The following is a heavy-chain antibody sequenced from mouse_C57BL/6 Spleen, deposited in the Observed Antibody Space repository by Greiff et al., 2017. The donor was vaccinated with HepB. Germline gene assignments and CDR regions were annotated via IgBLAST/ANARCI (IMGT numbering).Heavy chain of an antibody. V-gene: IGHV1-82*01. J-gene: IGHJ2*01. CDR2: IYPGDGDT. D-gene: IGHD3-2*02. CDR1: GYAFSSSW. CDR3: ARGDSSGYVDFDY. Sequence: QVQLKESGPELVKPGASVKISCKASGYAFSSSWMNWVKQRPGKGLEWIGRIYPGDGDTNYNGKFKGKATLTADKSSSTAYMQLSSLTSEDSAVYFCARGDSSGYVDFDYWGQGTTLTVSS.